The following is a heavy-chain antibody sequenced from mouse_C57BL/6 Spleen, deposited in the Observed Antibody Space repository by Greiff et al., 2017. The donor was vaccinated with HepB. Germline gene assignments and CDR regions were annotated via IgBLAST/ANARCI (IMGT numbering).Heavy chain of an antibody. CDR2: INPNYGTT. CDR3: ARGPYGSSHYYAMDY. Sequence: EVKLMESGPELVKPGASVKISCKASGYSFTDYNMNWVKQSNGKSLEWIGVINPNYGTTSYNQKFKGKATLTVDQSSSTAYMQLNSLTSEDSAVYYCARGPYGSSHYYAMDYWGQGTSVTVSS. V-gene: IGHV1-39*01. D-gene: IGHD1-1*01. J-gene: IGHJ4*01. CDR1: GYSFTDYN.